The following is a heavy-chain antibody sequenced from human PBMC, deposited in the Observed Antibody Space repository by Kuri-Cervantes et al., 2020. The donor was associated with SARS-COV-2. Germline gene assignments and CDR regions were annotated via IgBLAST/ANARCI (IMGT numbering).Heavy chain of an antibody. CDR1: GFTFSSYS. J-gene: IGHJ3*02. V-gene: IGHV3-21*01. Sequence: ETLSLTGAVSGFTFSSYSMNWVRQAPGKGLGWVSSISSSRNYIYYADSVRGRFTISRDNAKNSLYLQMNSLRAEDTAVYYCARDRINDFDIWGQGTMVTVSS. D-gene: IGHD2-15*01. CDR2: ISSSRNYI. CDR3: ARDRINDFDI.